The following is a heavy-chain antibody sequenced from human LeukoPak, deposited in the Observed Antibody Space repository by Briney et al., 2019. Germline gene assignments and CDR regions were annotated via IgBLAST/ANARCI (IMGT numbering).Heavy chain of an antibody. D-gene: IGHD4-23*01. CDR2: ICHSGST. Sequence: SQTLSLTCAVSGGSISSGGYSWSWIRQPPGKGLEWIGYICHSGSTYYNPSLKSRVTISVDRSKNQFSLKLSSVTAADTAVYYCCRAAVTHFDYWGQGTLVTVSS. CDR3: CRAAVTHFDY. V-gene: IGHV4-30-2*01. CDR1: GGSISSGGYS. J-gene: IGHJ4*02.